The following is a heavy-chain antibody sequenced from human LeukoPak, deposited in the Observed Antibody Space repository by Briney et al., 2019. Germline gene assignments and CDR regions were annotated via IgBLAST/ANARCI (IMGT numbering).Heavy chain of an antibody. J-gene: IGHJ5*02. D-gene: IGHD6-6*01. CDR2: INPNSGGT. CDR3: ARPSIAAETWFDP. CDR1: GYTFTGYY. V-gene: IGHV1-2*02. Sequence: ASVKVSCKASGYTFTGYYMHWVRQAPGQGLEWMGWINPNSGGTNYAQKFQGRVTMTGDTSISTAYMELSRLRSDDTAVYYCARPSIAAETWFDPWGQGTLVTVSS.